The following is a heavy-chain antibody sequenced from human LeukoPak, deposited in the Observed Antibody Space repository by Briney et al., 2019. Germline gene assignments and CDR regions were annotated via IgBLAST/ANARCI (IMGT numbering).Heavy chain of an antibody. CDR1: GFTFGSYG. V-gene: IGHV3-33*01. CDR3: ASGVATFGFDY. CDR2: IWYDGSNE. D-gene: IGHD5-12*01. J-gene: IGHJ4*02. Sequence: PGRSLTLSCAASGFTFGSYGMHWVRQAPGKGLEWVAVIWYDGSNEYYADSVKGRFTISRDNSKNTLYLQMNSLRAEDTAVYYYASGVATFGFDYSGQESLFTVSS.